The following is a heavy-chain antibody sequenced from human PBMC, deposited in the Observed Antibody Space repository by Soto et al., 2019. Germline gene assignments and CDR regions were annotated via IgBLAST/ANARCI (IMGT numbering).Heavy chain of an antibody. CDR2: IYDSGTT. CDR1: GGSISRNY. Sequence: SETLSLTCTVSGGSISRNYWSWIRQPPGKGLEWLGYIYDSGTTNYNPSVKSRVTISLDTSKSQFSLRMSSVTAADTAVYYCAREGEYSYGYFDYWGQGARVTVSS. CDR3: AREGEYSYGYFDY. J-gene: IGHJ4*02. D-gene: IGHD5-18*01. V-gene: IGHV4-59*01.